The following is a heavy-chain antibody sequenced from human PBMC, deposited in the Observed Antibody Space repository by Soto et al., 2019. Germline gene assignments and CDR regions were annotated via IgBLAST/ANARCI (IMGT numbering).Heavy chain of an antibody. CDR3: ARGPGGPVSPGDY. J-gene: IGHJ4*02. Sequence: QVQLVQSGAEVKKPGASVKVSCKASGYTFTSYAMHWVRQAPGQRREWMGWINAGNGNRKYSQKFQGRVTITRDTSASTAYMELSSLRSEDTAVYCCARGPGGPVSPGDYWGQGTLVTVSS. D-gene: IGHD2-15*01. V-gene: IGHV1-3*01. CDR1: GYTFTSYA. CDR2: INAGNGNR.